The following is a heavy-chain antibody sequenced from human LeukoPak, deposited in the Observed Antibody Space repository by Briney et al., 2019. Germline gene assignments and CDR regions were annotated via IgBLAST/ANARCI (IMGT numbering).Heavy chain of an antibody. CDR3: ARDEEKEYQLLYYYYGMDV. D-gene: IGHD2-2*01. CDR2: IYYSGST. Sequence: PSETLSLTCTVSGGSVSSGSYYWSWIRQPPGKGLEWIGYIYYSGSTNYNPSLKSRVTISVDTSKNQFSLKLSSVTAADTAVYYCARDEEKEYQLLYYYYGMDVWGKGTTVTVSS. J-gene: IGHJ6*04. V-gene: IGHV4-61*01. CDR1: GGSVSSGSYY.